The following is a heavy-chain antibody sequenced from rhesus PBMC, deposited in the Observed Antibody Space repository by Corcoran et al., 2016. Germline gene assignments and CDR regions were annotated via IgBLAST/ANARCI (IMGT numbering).Heavy chain of an antibody. Sequence: QLQLQESGPGLVKPSETLSVTCAVSGVSIRSNYWSWIRPPPGKGLEWIGLNYGWGRNTNYNTSLKSRVTRSGDTSKNQLSLKLSSVTAADTAVYYCARPGIADVWGPGVLVTVSS. CDR3: ARPGIADV. D-gene: IGHD6-25*01. CDR2: NYGWGRNT. J-gene: IGHJ5-1*01. CDR1: GVSIRSNY. V-gene: IGHV4-169*01.